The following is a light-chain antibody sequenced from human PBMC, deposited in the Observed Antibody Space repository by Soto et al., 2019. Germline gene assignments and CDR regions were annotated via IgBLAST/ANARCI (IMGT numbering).Light chain of an antibody. J-gene: IGKJ3*01. V-gene: IGKV1-39*01. CDR1: QSISNY. CDR2: GAS. CDR3: QQSCARLS. Sequence: DIQLTQSPSSLSASFGDRVTITCRASQSISNYVNWYQQKLGQAPKVLIYGASNLQGGVPSRFSGGGSGTLFTLTITNLQPKALPTYYFQQSCARLSFGPGTKVYLK.